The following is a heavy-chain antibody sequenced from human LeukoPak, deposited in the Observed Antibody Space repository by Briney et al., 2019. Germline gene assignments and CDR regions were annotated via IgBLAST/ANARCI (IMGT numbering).Heavy chain of an antibody. CDR2: IYSGGST. Sequence: GGSLRLSCAASGFTFSSYSMSWVRQAPGKGLEWVSVIYSGGSTYSADSVKGRFTLSRDNSKNTLYLQMNSLRAEDTAMYYCAVIREYYYYMDVWGKGTTVTVSS. CDR1: GFTFSSYS. D-gene: IGHD2/OR15-2a*01. J-gene: IGHJ6*03. V-gene: IGHV3-53*01. CDR3: AVIREYYYYMDV.